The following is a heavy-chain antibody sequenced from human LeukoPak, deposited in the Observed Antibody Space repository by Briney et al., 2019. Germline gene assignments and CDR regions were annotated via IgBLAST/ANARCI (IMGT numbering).Heavy chain of an antibody. J-gene: IGHJ4*02. CDR2: ISGSGGST. CDR1: GFTFSSYA. Sequence: GGSLRLSCAASGFTFSSYAMSWVRQAPGKGLEWVSAISGSGGSTYYADSVKGRFTISRDNSKNTLYPQMNSLRAEDTAVYYCARDRRGSGRGFDYWGQGTLVTVSS. CDR3: ARDRRGSGRGFDY. V-gene: IGHV3-23*01. D-gene: IGHD6-19*01.